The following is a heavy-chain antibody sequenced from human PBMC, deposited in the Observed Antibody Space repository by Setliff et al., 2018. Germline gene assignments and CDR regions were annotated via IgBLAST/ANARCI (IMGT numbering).Heavy chain of an antibody. CDR2: ISSYNDVT. CDR3: AISTLSICSGGSCPNAFDV. V-gene: IGHV1-18*01. Sequence: ASVKVSCKASGYIFKSYGISWVRQAPGQGREWMGWISSYNDVTNYAQSFQGRVTMTTDTSKSAAYMDLRGLRSDDTAVYYCAISTLSICSGGSCPNAFDVWGQGTMVTVSS. J-gene: IGHJ3*01. D-gene: IGHD2-15*01. CDR1: GYIFKSYG.